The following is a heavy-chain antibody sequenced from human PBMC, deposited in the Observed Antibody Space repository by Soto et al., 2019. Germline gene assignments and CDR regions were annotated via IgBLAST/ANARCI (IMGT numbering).Heavy chain of an antibody. J-gene: IGHJ4*02. D-gene: IGHD2-15*01. CDR1: GFSFDDYA. Sequence: DVQLVESGGGLVQPGRSLRLSCAASGFSFDDYAMHWVRQAPGKGLEWVSTIIWNSGSIGYADSVKGRFTVSRDNAKNSLYLQMNSLRPEDTAFYYCAKADCSGGSCPPDDQWGQGTLVTVTS. V-gene: IGHV3-9*01. CDR2: IIWNSGSI. CDR3: AKADCSGGSCPPDDQ.